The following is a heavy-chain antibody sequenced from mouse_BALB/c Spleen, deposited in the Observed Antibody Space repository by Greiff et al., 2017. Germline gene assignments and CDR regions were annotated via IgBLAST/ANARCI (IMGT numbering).Heavy chain of an antibody. Sequence: QVQLKESGPGLVQPSQSLSITCTVSGFSLTSYGVHWVRQSPGKGLEWLGVIWSGGSTDYNAAFISRLSISKDNSKSQVFFKMNSLQANDTAIYYCARGLLYYYAMDYWGQGTSVTVSS. D-gene: IGHD2-3*01. CDR1: GFSLTSYG. CDR2: IWSGGST. J-gene: IGHJ4*01. CDR3: ARGLLYYYAMDY. V-gene: IGHV2-2*02.